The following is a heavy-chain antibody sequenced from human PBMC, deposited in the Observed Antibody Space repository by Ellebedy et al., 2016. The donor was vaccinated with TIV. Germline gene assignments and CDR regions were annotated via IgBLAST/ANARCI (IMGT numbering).Heavy chain of an antibody. CDR2: ISSSGNTI. J-gene: IGHJ3*02. CDR3: ARGFHYASSGYPSVTFDI. D-gene: IGHD3-22*01. V-gene: IGHV3-11*01. CDR1: GFIFSDYY. Sequence: GESLKISCAASGFIFSDYYMSWIRQAPGKGLEWISYISSSGNTIYYADSVKGRFTISRDNAKNSLYLPMNSLKADDTAVYFCARGFHYASSGYPSVTFDIWGQGTMVTVSS.